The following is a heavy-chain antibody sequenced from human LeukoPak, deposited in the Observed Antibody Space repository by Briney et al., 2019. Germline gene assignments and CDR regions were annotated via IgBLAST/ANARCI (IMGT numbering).Heavy chain of an antibody. J-gene: IGHJ4*02. D-gene: IGHD3-10*01. CDR3: AKLKRVGIAPFDD. Sequence: PGGSLRLSCAASGFTFSSYSMNWVRQAPGKGLEWVSYISSSSSTIYYADSVKGRFTISRDNAKNSLYLQMTGLRAEDTAVYYCAKLKRVGIAPFDDWGQGILVTVSS. CDR1: GFTFSSYS. V-gene: IGHV3-48*01. CDR2: ISSSSSTI.